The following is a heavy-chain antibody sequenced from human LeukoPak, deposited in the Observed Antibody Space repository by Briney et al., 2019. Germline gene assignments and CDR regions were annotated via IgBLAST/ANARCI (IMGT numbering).Heavy chain of an antibody. J-gene: IGHJ4*02. Sequence: ASVKVSCKASVYTFTSYVINCVRPAAGQGLEWMGWMNPNSGNTGYAQRFQGTGTMTRNTSITTAYMELSSLRSEDAAVYYCARGLRVAGYYGSGSFHYWGQGTLVTVSS. CDR1: VYTFTSYV. CDR3: ARGLRVAGYYGSGSFHY. V-gene: IGHV1-8*01. CDR2: MNPNSGNT. D-gene: IGHD3-10*01.